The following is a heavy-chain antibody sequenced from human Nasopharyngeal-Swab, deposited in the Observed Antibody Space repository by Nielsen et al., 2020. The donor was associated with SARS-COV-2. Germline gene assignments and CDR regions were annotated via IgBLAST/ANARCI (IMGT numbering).Heavy chain of an antibody. CDR3: ARHGADCSRTSCYRRHGFDI. V-gene: IGHV3-7*01. CDR1: RFTFSDYW. D-gene: IGHD2-2*02. J-gene: IGHJ3*02. Sequence: GGSLRLSCAASRFTFSDYWMSWVRQAPGKGLEWVANIKQDGREIYYADSVKGRFTISRDNARNSLYLQMRSLRAEDTAVYHCARHGADCSRTSCYRRHGFDIWGQGTMVTVSS. CDR2: IKQDGREI.